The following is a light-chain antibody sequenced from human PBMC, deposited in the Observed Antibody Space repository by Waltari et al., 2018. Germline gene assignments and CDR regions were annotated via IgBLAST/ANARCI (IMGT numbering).Light chain of an antibody. V-gene: IGLV3-19*01. CDR1: SLRTSY. Sequence: SSELTQTPGVSVSLGQTFTITCHGDSLRTSYAPWHQQKQGRAPFLVLYGKDKWASGIADRVSGYRSGTKSSLTITGAQAEDEADYYCSSRNGRADQVVFAGGTKVTVL. CDR3: SSRNGRADQVV. CDR2: GKD. J-gene: IGLJ3*02.